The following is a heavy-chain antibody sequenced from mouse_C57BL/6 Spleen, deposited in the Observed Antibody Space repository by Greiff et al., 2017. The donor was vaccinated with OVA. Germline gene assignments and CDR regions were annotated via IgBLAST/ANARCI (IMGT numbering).Heavy chain of an antibody. CDR2: IDPNSGGT. CDR1: GYTFTSYW. V-gene: IGHV1-72*01. D-gene: IGHD2-12*01. CDR3: ARGPYSVWYFDV. Sequence: QVHVKQPGAELVKPGASVKLSCKASGYTFTSYWMHWVKQRPGRGLEWIGRIDPNSGGTKYNEKFKSKATLTVDKPSSTAYMQLSSLTSEDSAVYYCARGPYSVWYFDVWGTGTTVTVSS. J-gene: IGHJ1*03.